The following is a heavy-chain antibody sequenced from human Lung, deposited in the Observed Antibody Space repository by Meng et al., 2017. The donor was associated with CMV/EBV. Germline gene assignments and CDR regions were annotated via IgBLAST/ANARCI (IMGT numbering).Heavy chain of an antibody. CDR2: IRNDGSNK. Sequence: GESLKISCGTSGFTFSKFAMHWVRQPPGKGLEWVSFIRNDGSNKYYADSVKGRFTTYRDNSKNTLYLQMNRLRAEDTAVYYCAKDQRGMIVVVFGVDYYYYGMDVWGQGTXVTVSS. CDR1: GFTFSKFA. J-gene: IGHJ6*02. D-gene: IGHD3-22*01. V-gene: IGHV3-30*02. CDR3: AKDQRGMIVVVFGVDYYYYGMDV.